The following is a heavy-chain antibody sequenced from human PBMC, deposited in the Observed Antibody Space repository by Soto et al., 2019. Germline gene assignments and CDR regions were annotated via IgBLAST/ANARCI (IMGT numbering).Heavy chain of an antibody. CDR3: ARDYYYYTDV. CDR1: VGSFSRYY. J-gene: IGHJ6*03. Sequence: PSETLSLTCAVYVGSFSRYYWSWIRQPPGKWLEWIGEINHSGSTNXXPSLKSRVXISVDTSKNQFXLKLSXFTSADTAVYSCARDYYYYTDVWSKGTRVTVSS. CDR2: INHSGST. V-gene: IGHV4-34*01.